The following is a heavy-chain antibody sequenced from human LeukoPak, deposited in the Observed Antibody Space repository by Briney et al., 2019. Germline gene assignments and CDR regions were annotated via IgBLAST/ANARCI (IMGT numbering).Heavy chain of an antibody. CDR3: ARDEVLRYFDWFSYYGMDV. CDR1: GFTFSSYA. CDR2: ISYDGSNK. J-gene: IGHJ6*04. V-gene: IGHV3-30*04. D-gene: IGHD3-9*01. Sequence: GGPLRLSCAASGFTFSSYAMHWVRQAPGKGLEWVAVISYDGSNKYFADSVKGRFTISRDNSKNTLYLQMNSLRAEDTAVYYCARDEVLRYFDWFSYYGMDVWGKGTTVTVSS.